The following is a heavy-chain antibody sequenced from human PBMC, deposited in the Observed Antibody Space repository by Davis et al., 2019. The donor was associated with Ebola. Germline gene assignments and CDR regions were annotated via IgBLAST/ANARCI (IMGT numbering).Heavy chain of an antibody. V-gene: IGHV3-21*04. CDR3: GGNNRYYYYGMDV. Sequence: GGSLRLSCAASGFTFSSYSMNWVRQAPGKGLEWVSSISSSSSYIYYADSVKGRFTISRDNAKNSLYLQMNSLRAEGTAVYYCGGNNRYYYYGMDVWGKGTTVTVSS. CDR2: ISSSSSYI. CDR1: GFTFSSYS. J-gene: IGHJ6*04. D-gene: IGHD1/OR15-1a*01.